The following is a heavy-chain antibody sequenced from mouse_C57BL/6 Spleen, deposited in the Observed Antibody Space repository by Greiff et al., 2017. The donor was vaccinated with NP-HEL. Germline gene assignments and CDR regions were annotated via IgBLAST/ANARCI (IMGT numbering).Heavy chain of an antibody. CDR3: ARWGNYEYYFDY. Sequence: VQLQESGPELVKPGASVKISCKASGYSFTSYYIHWVKQRPGQGLEWIGWIYPGSGNTKYNEKFKGKATLTADTSSSTAYMQLSSLTSEDSAVYYCARWGNYEYYFDYWGQGTTLTVSS. V-gene: IGHV1-66*01. CDR2: IYPGSGNT. D-gene: IGHD2-1*01. CDR1: GYSFTSYY. J-gene: IGHJ2*01.